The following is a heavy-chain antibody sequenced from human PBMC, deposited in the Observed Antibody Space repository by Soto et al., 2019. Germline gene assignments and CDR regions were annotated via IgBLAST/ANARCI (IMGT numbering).Heavy chain of an antibody. V-gene: IGHV3-15*07. CDR1: GFPVSNAW. J-gene: IGHJ4*01. D-gene: IGHD3-10*01. Sequence: GGSLRLSCAGSGFPVSNAWINWVRHVPGKGLEWVGRIKSRALGGTTDFAAPVRGRFAITRDDSRNVAYMQMNSLHTEDTAVYYCTTDSYSSMVEVRFDYWGHGTLVTVSS. CDR3: TTDSYSSMVEVRFDY. CDR2: IKSRALGGTT.